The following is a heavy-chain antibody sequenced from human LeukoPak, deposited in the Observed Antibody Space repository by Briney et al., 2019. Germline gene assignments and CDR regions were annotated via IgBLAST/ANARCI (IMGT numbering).Heavy chain of an antibody. D-gene: IGHD6-13*01. CDR3: ARTGGIAADIDY. V-gene: IGHV4-39*01. CDR2: VYNSGIT. J-gene: IGHJ4*02. Sequence: PSETLSLTCTVSGGSISSSNYYWALIRQPPGKGLEWIGTVYNSGITHYNPSLKSRVAITVDTYKNQFSLQLTSVTAADTAVYYCARTGGIAADIDYWGQGTLVTVSS. CDR1: GGSISSSNYY.